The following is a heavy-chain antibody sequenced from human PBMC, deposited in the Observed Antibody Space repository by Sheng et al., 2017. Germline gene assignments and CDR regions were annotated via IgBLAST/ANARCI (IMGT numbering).Heavy chain of an antibody. CDR2: IDQYGRQE. J-gene: IGHJ4*02. CDR3: ARVSRTVEGRGTFDY. Sequence: EVQLVESGGDLVQPGGSLKLSCAGSGIIFSNSWMSWVRQAPGKGLEWVANIDQYGRQEYYVDSVKGRFTISRDNAKNSVYLRMDSLRAEDTALYYCARVSRTVEGRGTFDYWGQGTLVTVSS. V-gene: IGHV3-7*01. D-gene: IGHD1-1*01. CDR1: GIIFSNSW.